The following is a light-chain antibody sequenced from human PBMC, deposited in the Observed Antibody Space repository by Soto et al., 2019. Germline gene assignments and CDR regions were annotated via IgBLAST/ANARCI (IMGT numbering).Light chain of an antibody. CDR2: GVS. Sequence: EIVLTQSPGILSVSPGERATLSCRASQSVSSGHLAWYQQKPGQAPRLLIYGVSSRATGIPDRFSGSGSGTDFTLTITRLEPEDFALYYCQQYGGSPYTFGQGTRLEIK. J-gene: IGKJ2*01. V-gene: IGKV3-20*01. CDR1: QSVSSGH. CDR3: QQYGGSPYT.